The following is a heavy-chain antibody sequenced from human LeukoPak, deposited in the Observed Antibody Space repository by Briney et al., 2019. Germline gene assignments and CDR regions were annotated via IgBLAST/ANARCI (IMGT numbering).Heavy chain of an antibody. V-gene: IGHV5-51*01. CDR3: ARHARSSITMAPWGMDYYYMDV. CDR1: GYSFTSYW. Sequence: PGESLKISCKGSGYSFTSYWIGWVRQMPGKGLEWMGIIYPGDSDTRYSPSFQGQVTISADKSISTAYLQWSSLKASDTAMYYCARHARSSITMAPWGMDYYYMDVWGKGTTVTISS. D-gene: IGHD3-10*01. CDR2: IYPGDSDT. J-gene: IGHJ6*03.